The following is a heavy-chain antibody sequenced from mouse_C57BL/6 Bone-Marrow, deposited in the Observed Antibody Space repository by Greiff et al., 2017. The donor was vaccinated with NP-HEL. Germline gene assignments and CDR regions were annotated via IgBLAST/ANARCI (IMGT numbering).Heavy chain of an antibody. D-gene: IGHD4-1*01. J-gene: IGHJ1*03. CDR3: AIEANCDWYFDV. V-gene: IGHV1-80*01. CDR1: GYAFSSYW. Sequence: VQLQQSGAELVKPGASVKISCKASGYAFSSYWMYWVKQRPGKGLEWIGQIFPGDGDTNYNGKFKGKATLTADKSTSTAYMQLSSLTSEDSAVYFCAIEANCDWYFDVWGTGTTVTVSS. CDR2: IFPGDGDT.